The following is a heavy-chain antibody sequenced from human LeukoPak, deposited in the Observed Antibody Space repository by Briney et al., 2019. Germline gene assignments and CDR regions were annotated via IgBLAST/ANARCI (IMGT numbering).Heavy chain of an antibody. CDR1: GYTFGAYY. CDR3: ARSGRITIFGVVNWFDP. J-gene: IGHJ5*02. V-gene: IGHV1-18*04. D-gene: IGHD3-3*01. CDR2: ISAYNGNT. Sequence: ASVKVSCKASGYTFGAYYMYWVRQAPGQGLEWMGWISAYNGNTNYAQKLQGRVTMTTDTSTSTAYMELRSLRSDDTAVYYCARSGRITIFGVVNWFDPWGQGTLVTVSS.